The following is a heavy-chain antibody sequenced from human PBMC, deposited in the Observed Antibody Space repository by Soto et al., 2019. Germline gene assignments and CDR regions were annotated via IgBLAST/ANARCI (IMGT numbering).Heavy chain of an antibody. J-gene: IGHJ4*02. CDR1: GYSFACYC. CDR3: ARQIYDSDTGPNFQYYFDS. V-gene: IGHV5-10-1*01. CDR2: IDPSDSQT. D-gene: IGHD3-22*01. Sequence: VESLKISCNGSGYSFACYCITWVRQKPWKGLEWMGRIDPSDSQTYYSPSFRGHVTISVTKSITTVFLQWSSLRASDTAMYYCARQIYDSDTGPNFQYYFDSWGQGPPVTVSS.